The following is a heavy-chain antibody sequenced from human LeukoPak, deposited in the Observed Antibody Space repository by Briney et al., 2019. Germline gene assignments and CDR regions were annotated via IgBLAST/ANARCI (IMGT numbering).Heavy chain of an antibody. CDR3: ARVTTSGWYSTYYFDS. CDR2: IYYSGST. D-gene: IGHD6-19*01. CDR1: GGSISSYY. J-gene: IGHJ4*02. Sequence: SETLSLTCTVSGGSISSYYWSWIRQPPGKGLEWIGYIYYSGSTNYNPSLKSRVTISVDTSKNQFSLKLSSVTAADTAVYYCARVTTSGWYSTYYFDSWGQGILVTVSS. V-gene: IGHV4-59*08.